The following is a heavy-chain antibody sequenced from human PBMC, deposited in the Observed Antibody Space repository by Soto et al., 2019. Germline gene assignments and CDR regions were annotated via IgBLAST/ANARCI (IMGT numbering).Heavy chain of an antibody. CDR2: ISENGDIT. J-gene: IGHJ4*02. Sequence: GGSLRLSCSVFGFTFSNSYMHWVRQTPEKGLQYVSSISENGDITYYPDSVKGRFTISRDNSKSTVYLQMSSLRIEDTGVYYCVKDRLVDYWGQGVLVTVSS. CDR3: VKDRLVDY. V-gene: IGHV3-64D*06. CDR1: GFTFSNSY.